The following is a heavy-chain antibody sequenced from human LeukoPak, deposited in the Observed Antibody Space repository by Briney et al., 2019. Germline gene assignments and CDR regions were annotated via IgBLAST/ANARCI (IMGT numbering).Heavy chain of an antibody. CDR2: IGGSGGST. D-gene: IGHD3-3*01. V-gene: IGHV3-23*01. CDR3: AKDPGYDFWSGYSD. J-gene: IGHJ4*02. CDR1: GFTFSSYA. Sequence: GGSLRLSCAASGFTFSSYAMSWVRQAPGKGLEWVSAIGGSGGSTYYADCVKGRFTISRGNSKITLYVQMNGLRAEDTAVYYCAKDPGYDFWSGYSDWGQGTLVTVSS.